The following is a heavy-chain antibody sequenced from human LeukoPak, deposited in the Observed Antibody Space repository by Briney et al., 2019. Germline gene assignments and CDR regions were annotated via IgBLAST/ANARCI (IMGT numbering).Heavy chain of an antibody. J-gene: IGHJ5*02. V-gene: IGHV3-73*01. CDR1: GFTFSGSA. CDR3: TRDSGTYNWFDP. Sequence: GGSLRLSCAASGFTFSGSAIHWVRQSSGKGLEWVGQIDKKDKGYATATAYAASVKGRFTISRDDSINTAYLQMESPKTEDTALYYCTRDSGTYNWFDPWGQGTLVAVSS. CDR2: IDKKDKGYATAT. D-gene: IGHD1-26*01.